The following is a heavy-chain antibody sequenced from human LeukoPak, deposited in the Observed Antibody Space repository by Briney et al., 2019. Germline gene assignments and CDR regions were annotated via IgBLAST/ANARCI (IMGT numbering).Heavy chain of an antibody. Sequence: GRSLRLSCAASGFTFSSYAMHWVRQAPGKGLEWVSAISGSGGSTYYADSVKGRFTISRDSSKNTPYLQMNSLRAEDTAVYYCAKDGSGSYYAEYFQHWGQGTLVTVSS. V-gene: IGHV3-23*01. CDR1: GFTFSSYA. CDR2: ISGSGGST. D-gene: IGHD1-26*01. J-gene: IGHJ1*01. CDR3: AKDGSGSYYAEYFQH.